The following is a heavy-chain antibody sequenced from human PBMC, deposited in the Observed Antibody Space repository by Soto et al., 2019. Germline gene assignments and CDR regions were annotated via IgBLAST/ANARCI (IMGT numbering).Heavy chain of an antibody. D-gene: IGHD4-17*01. CDR1: GGTLSNYA. V-gene: IGHV1-69*01. Sequence: QVQLVQSGAGGKKPWSSGKVSCKASGGTLSNYAFTWVRQAPGQGLEWIGGIIPIFNTANYAQKFQGRVTITADESTSTAYMEVNSLRSEDTAVYYCARVRPTDYVGNYNNGMDVWGQGTTVTVSS. CDR3: ARVRPTDYVGNYNNGMDV. CDR2: IIPIFNTA. J-gene: IGHJ6*02.